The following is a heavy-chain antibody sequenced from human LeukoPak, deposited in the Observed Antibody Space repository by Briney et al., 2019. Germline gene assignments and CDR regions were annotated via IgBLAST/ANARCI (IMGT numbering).Heavy chain of an antibody. CDR1: GGSFSGYY. Sequence: SETLSLTCAVYGGSFSGYYWSWIRQPPGKELEWIGEINHSGSTNYNPSLKSRVTISVDTSKNQFSLKLSSVTAADTAVYYCARGWRNFDYWGQGTLVTVSS. J-gene: IGHJ4*02. CDR3: ARGWRNFDY. CDR2: INHSGST. V-gene: IGHV4-34*01.